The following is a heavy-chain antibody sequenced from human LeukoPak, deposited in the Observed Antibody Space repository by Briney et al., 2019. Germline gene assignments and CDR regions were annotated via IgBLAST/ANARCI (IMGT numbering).Heavy chain of an antibody. D-gene: IGHD1-20*01. Sequence: SETLSLTCTVSGGSISSYYWGWIRQPPGKGLEWIGSIYYSGSTYYNPSPKSRVTISVDTSKNQFSLKLSSVTAADTAVYYCARHVGAITGTDDAFDIWGQGTMVTVSS. CDR3: ARHVGAITGTDDAFDI. V-gene: IGHV4-39*01. CDR2: IYYSGST. CDR1: GGSISSYY. J-gene: IGHJ3*02.